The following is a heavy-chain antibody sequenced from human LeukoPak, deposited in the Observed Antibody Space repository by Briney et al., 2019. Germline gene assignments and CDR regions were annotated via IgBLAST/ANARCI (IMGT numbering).Heavy chain of an antibody. V-gene: IGHV1-69*06. J-gene: IGHJ4*02. Sequence: GGTFSSYAISWVRQAPGQGLEWMGGIIPIFGTANYAQKFQGRVTITADKSTSTAYMELSSLRSEDTAVYYCASGPLRWLVLLNWGQGTLVTVSS. CDR2: IIPIFGTA. CDR1: GGTFSSYA. CDR3: ASGPLRWLVLLN. D-gene: IGHD6-19*01.